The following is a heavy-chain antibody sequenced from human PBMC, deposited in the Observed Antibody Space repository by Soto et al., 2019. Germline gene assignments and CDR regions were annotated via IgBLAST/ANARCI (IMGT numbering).Heavy chain of an antibody. V-gene: IGHV4-4*07. D-gene: IGHD4-4*01. CDR3: ARSGIYSGDYYGKDV. Sequence: SWTLSLTCTVSGGSISSYYWSWILQPAGKGLEWIGRIYTSGSTNYNPSLKSRVTMSVDTSKNQFSLKLSSVTASDPAVYYCARSGIYSGDYYGKDVWGQGTTVTVSS. J-gene: IGHJ6*02. CDR1: GGSISSYY. CDR2: IYTSGST.